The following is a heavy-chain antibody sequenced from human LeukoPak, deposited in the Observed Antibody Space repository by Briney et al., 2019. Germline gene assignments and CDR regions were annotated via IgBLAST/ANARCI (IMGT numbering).Heavy chain of an antibody. CDR1: GGSFSGYY. V-gene: IGHV4-34*01. CDR3: ARDPRYFDWLEKNYYYYGMDV. Sequence: SETLSLTCTVYGGSFSGYYWSWIRQPPGKGLEWIGEINHSGSTNYNPSLKSRVTISVDTSKNQFSLKLSSVTAADTAVYYCARDPRYFDWLEKNYYYYGMDVWGQGTTVTLSS. D-gene: IGHD3-9*01. J-gene: IGHJ6*02. CDR2: INHSGST.